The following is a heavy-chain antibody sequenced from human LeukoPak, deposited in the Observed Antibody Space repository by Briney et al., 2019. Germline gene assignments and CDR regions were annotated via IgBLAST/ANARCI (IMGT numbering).Heavy chain of an antibody. D-gene: IGHD2-2*02. CDR2: MNPNSGNT. V-gene: IGHV1-8*01. CDR3: AAATAIPVEDYYYYGMDV. CDR1: GYTFTSYD. J-gene: IGHJ6*02. Sequence: ASVKVSCKASGYTFTSYDINWVRQATGQGLEWMGWMNPNSGNTGYAQKFQGRVTMTRNTSISTAYMELSSLRSEDTAVYHCAAATAIPVEDYYYYGMDVWGQGTTVTVSS.